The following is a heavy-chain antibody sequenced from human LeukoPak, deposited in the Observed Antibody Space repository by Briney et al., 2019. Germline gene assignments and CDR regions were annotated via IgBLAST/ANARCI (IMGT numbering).Heavy chain of an antibody. CDR1: GFTFSSYS. Sequence: GGSLRLSCAASGFTFSSYSMNWVRQAPGKGLEWVSSISSSSSYIYYADSVKGRFTISRDNAKNSLYLQMNSLRAEDTAVYYCARDGLIVVVVADDAFDIWGQGTMVTVSS. V-gene: IGHV3-21*01. CDR3: ARDGLIVVVVADDAFDI. D-gene: IGHD2-15*01. J-gene: IGHJ3*02. CDR2: ISSSSSYI.